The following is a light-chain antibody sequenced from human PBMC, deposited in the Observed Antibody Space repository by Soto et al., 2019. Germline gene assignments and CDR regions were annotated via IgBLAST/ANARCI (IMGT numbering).Light chain of an antibody. J-gene: IGKJ1*01. Sequence: AIRMTQSPSSLSASTGDRVTITCRASQGISSYLAWYQQKPGKAPKLLIYAASTLQSGVPSRFSGSGSGTDFTLTISRLQSEDFATYYCQQYYSYPHTFGQGTKVDIK. CDR2: AAS. V-gene: IGKV1-8*01. CDR1: QGISSY. CDR3: QQYYSYPHT.